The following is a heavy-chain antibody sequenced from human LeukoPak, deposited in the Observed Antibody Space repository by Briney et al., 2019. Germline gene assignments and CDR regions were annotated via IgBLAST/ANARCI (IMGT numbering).Heavy chain of an antibody. V-gene: IGHV3-23*01. Sequence: PGGSLRLSCAASGLTFSSYGLSWVRQAPGRGLEWVSGISGSAINAYYADSVKGRFTISRDNSKSTLYLQMNSLSAEDTAIYYCAKAAGDYHLANFESWGPGTLVTVSS. CDR2: ISGSAINA. CDR3: AKAAGDYHLANFES. J-gene: IGHJ4*02. CDR1: GLTFSSYG. D-gene: IGHD4-17*01.